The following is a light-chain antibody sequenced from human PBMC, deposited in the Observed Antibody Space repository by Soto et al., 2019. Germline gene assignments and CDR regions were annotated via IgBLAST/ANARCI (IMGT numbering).Light chain of an antibody. V-gene: IGKV1-5*01. CDR2: DAS. CDR1: QNVDNW. CDR3: QQYNTYWT. Sequence: IQMTQFPSALSAPAGARVTITCRARQNVDNWLAGHQPQPGKAPQLLIYDASVFETGVPSRSSGSRSGTEFTLAISGLQSDDFATYSCQQYNTYWTFGTGPKVDI. J-gene: IGKJ1*01.